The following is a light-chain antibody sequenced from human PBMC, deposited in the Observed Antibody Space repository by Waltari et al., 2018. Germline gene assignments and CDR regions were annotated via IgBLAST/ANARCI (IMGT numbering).Light chain of an antibody. Sequence: EIVLTQSPGTLSLSPGERAILSCRASQSVSNYLAWYQQKPGQAPRLLIFESSKRATGTPGRLSGSGSGTDFTLTISSLEPEDFAVYYCQQRGDWPLTFGQGTKLEI. J-gene: IGKJ2*01. V-gene: IGKV3-11*01. CDR3: QQRGDWPLT. CDR2: ESS. CDR1: QSVSNY.